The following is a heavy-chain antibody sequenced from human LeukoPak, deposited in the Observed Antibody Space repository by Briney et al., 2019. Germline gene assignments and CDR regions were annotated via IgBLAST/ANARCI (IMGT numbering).Heavy chain of an antibody. V-gene: IGHV4-39*01. D-gene: IGHD3-10*01. CDR3: AGGLGFGEPRFDP. Sequence: SETLSLTCTVSGGSISSCNSYWGWIRQPPGKGLEWRASIFYSGTNYYPPSLKSRLIISVDTSRNQFSLKLSSVTAGDTAVYYCAGGLGFGEPRFDPWGQGTLVTVSS. CDR2: IFYSGTN. CDR1: GGSISSCNSY. J-gene: IGHJ5*02.